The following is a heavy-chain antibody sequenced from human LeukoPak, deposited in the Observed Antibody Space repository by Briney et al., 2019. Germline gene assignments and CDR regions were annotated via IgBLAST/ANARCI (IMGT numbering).Heavy chain of an antibody. CDR2: ITPNSGGT. J-gene: IGHJ4*02. Sequence: ASVKVSCKASEYTFTTYNIHWVRQAPGQGLEWMGWITPNSGGTNYAQKFQGRVTMTRDTSISTAYMELSRLRSDDTAAYSRARGLGGGYFDFWGQETLVTVSS. D-gene: IGHD2-15*01. CDR3: ARGLGGGYFDF. CDR1: EYTFTTYN. V-gene: IGHV1-2*02.